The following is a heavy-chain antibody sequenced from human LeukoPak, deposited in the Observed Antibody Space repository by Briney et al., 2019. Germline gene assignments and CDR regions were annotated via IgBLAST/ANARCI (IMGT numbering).Heavy chain of an antibody. CDR1: GFTFGDYA. V-gene: IGHV3-9*01. D-gene: IGHD6-6*01. Sequence: GRSLRLSCAASGFTFGDYAMHWVRQAPGKGLEWVSGISWNSGNIGYADSVKGRFTISRDNAKNSLYLQMNSLRTEDTALYYCAKDASSSPFYGLDIWGQGTMVTVSS. J-gene: IGHJ3*02. CDR3: AKDASSSPFYGLDI. CDR2: ISWNSGNI.